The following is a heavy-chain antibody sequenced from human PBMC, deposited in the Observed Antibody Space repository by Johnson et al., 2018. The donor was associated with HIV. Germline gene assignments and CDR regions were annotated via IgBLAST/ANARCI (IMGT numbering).Heavy chain of an antibody. CDR3: ARGFCSNGVCSSLLGFDAFDI. D-gene: IGHD2-8*01. Sequence: VLLVESGGGLVQPGGSLRLSCAASGFTVSSNHMSWVRQAPGKGLEWVSVIYSGGSTYYADSVKGRFTISRDKSKNMVYLQMNSLRAEDTAVYFCARGFCSNGVCSSLLGFDAFDIWGQGTMVTVSS. CDR1: GFTVSSNH. CDR2: IYSGGST. J-gene: IGHJ3*02. V-gene: IGHV3-66*02.